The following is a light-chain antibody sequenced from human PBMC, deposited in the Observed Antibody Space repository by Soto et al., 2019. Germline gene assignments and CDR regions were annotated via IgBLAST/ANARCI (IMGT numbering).Light chain of an antibody. Sequence: DIVMTQSPDSLAVSLGERATINCKSSQSVLYTSNNKNYLAWYQQRTGQPPKLVIYWASTRESGVPDRFSGSGSGTDFTLTLTSRQAEDVAFYYCQQCEGTPPPFGQGTKLEIK. J-gene: IGKJ2*01. CDR3: QQCEGTPPP. CDR1: QSVLYTSNNKNY. CDR2: WAS. V-gene: IGKV4-1*01.